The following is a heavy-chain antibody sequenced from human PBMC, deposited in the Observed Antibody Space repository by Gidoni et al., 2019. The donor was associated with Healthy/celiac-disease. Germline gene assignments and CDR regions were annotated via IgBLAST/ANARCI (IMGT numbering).Heavy chain of an antibody. CDR1: GGSFSGYY. D-gene: IGHD6-19*01. V-gene: IGHV4-34*01. J-gene: IGHJ4*02. CDR2: INHSGIT. Sequence: QVQLQQWGAGLLKPSETLSLTCAVDGGSFSGYYWSWIRQPPGKGLEWIGEINHSGITNYNPSLKSRVTISVDTSKNQFSLKLSSVTAADTAVYYCARGRPTVAGTYFDYWGQGTLVTVSS. CDR3: ARGRPTVAGTYFDY.